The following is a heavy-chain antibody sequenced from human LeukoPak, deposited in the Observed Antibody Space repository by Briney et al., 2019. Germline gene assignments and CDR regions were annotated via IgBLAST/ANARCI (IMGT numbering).Heavy chain of an antibody. D-gene: IGHD3-3*01. V-gene: IGHV3-30*03. CDR2: ISNDGSRK. Sequence: PGGSLRLSCAASGFTLSSSGMHWVRQAPGKGLEWVAIISNDGSRKYYAHSVEGRLTISRDNSKNTLYLQMDSLRAEDTAVYYCARDRAWNYFDYWGQGTLVTVSS. CDR3: ARDRAWNYFDY. J-gene: IGHJ4*02. CDR1: GFTLSSSG.